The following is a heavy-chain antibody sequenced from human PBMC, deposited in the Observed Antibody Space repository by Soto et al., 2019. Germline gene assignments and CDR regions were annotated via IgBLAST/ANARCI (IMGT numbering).Heavy chain of an antibody. CDR2: INPNSGGT. Sequence: GASVKVSFKASGYTFTGYYMHWVRQAPGQGLEWMGWINPNSGGTNYAQKFQGWVTMTRDTSISTAYMELSRLRSDDTAVYYCARGLGPYYDSSVAGSPLAYWGQGTLVTVSS. CDR1: GYTFTGYY. V-gene: IGHV1-2*04. D-gene: IGHD3-22*01. J-gene: IGHJ4*02. CDR3: ARGLGPYYDSSVAGSPLAY.